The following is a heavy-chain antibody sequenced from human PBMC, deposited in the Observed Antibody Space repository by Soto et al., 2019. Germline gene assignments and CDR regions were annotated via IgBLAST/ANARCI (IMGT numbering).Heavy chain of an antibody. Sequence: GGSLRLSCAASGFTFSSYSMNWVRQAPGKGLEWVSSISSSSSYIYYADLVKGRFTISRDNAKNSLYLQMNSLRAEDTAVYYCARDRNYYDSSGPPYYFDYWGQGTLVTVSS. V-gene: IGHV3-21*01. CDR3: ARDRNYYDSSGPPYYFDY. D-gene: IGHD3-22*01. J-gene: IGHJ4*02. CDR1: GFTFSSYS. CDR2: ISSSSSYI.